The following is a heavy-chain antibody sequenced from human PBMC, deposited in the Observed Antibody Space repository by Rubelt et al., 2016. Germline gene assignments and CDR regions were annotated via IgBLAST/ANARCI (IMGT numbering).Heavy chain of an antibody. V-gene: IGHV3-30*04. CDR3: ARGRGSGSYGGYYFYGVDV. CDR1: GFTFSSYA. Sequence: GSLRLSCAASGFTFSSYAMHWVRQAPGQGLEWVTCTSYDGINKYYADSVKGRFTISRDNSKSTLYLQMNSLRAEDTAVYYCARGRGSGSYGGYYFYGVDVWGQGTTVTVSS. J-gene: IGHJ6*02. CDR2: TSYDGINK. D-gene: IGHD1-26*01.